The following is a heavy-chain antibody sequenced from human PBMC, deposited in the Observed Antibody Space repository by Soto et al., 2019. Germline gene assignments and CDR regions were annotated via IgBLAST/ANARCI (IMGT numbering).Heavy chain of an antibody. D-gene: IGHD3-22*01. CDR1: GFTFSSYA. V-gene: IGHV3-30-3*01. Sequence: GGSLRLSCAASGFTFSSYAMHWVRQAPGKGLEWVAVISYDGSNKYYADSVKGRFTISRDNSKNTLYLQMNSLRAEDTAVYYCARDSEVTMTFHYWGQGTLVTVSS. CDR2: ISYDGSNK. CDR3: ARDSEVTMTFHY. J-gene: IGHJ4*02.